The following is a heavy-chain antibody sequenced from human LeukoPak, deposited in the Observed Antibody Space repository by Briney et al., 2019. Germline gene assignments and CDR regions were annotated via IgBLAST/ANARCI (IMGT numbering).Heavy chain of an antibody. V-gene: IGHV3-33*08. D-gene: IGHD4-17*01. Sequence: PGGSLRLSCAASGFTFSSYAMQWVRQAPGKGLEGVAVIWYDGSNKYYADSVKGRFTISRDNSKNTLYLQMNSMRAEDTAVYYCARDGDYGDPVDYWGQGTLVTVSS. CDR3: ARDGDYGDPVDY. CDR1: GFTFSSYA. J-gene: IGHJ4*02. CDR2: IWYDGSNK.